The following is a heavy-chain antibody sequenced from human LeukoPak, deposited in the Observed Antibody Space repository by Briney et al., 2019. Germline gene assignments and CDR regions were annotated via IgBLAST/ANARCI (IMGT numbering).Heavy chain of an antibody. Sequence: ASVKVSCKASGYTFIAYYLHWVRQAPGQGLEWMGWVNPASGGTKYAQKFQGRVTMTRDTSISTAYMELSRLRSDDTAVYYCARGGRVAAGTGGPDYWGQGTLVTVSS. CDR2: VNPASGGT. CDR3: ARGGRVAAGTGGPDY. V-gene: IGHV1-2*02. CDR1: GYTFIAYY. D-gene: IGHD6-13*01. J-gene: IGHJ4*02.